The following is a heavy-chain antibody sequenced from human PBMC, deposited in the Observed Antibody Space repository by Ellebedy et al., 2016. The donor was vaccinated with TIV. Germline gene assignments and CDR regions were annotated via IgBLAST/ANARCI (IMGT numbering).Heavy chain of an antibody. D-gene: IGHD2-21*02. V-gene: IGHV4-39*01. CDR3: ARTDPWQPIDD. J-gene: IGHJ4*02. CDR2: VYYSGSP. Sequence: MPSETLSLTCSVSGGSVSSTRYYWAWIRQPPGKGLEYIGSVYYSGSPYYNPSFKSRVTLSADTSKNQFSPNLRTVTAADTAVYYCARTDPWQPIDDWGQGIPVSVSS. CDR1: GGSVSSTRYY.